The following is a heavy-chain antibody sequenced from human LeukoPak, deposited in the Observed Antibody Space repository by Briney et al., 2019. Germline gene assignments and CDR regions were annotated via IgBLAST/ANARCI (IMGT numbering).Heavy chain of an antibody. J-gene: IGHJ4*02. D-gene: IGHD2-15*01. CDR2: ISGSGDST. Sequence: GGSLRLSRAASGLTFTNYALTWVRQAPGKGLEWVSSISGSGDSTFYADSVKGRFTTSRDYSKNTLYLQMNSLRAEDTAVYYCAKGVTNSCYSGLDYWGQGTLVTVSS. CDR3: AKGVTNSCYSGLDY. CDR1: GLTFTNYA. V-gene: IGHV3-23*01.